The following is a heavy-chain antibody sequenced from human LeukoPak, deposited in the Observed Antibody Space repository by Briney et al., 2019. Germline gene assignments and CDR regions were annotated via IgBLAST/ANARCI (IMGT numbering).Heavy chain of an antibody. J-gene: IGHJ6*02. Sequence: SETLSLTCTVSGGSISSSTYYWGWIRQPPGKGLEWIGEINHSGRTNYNPSLKSRVTISVDTSKNQFSLKLSSVTAADTAVYYCARGDIVVVPAAIRYIEYYYYGMDVWGQGTTVTVSS. CDR2: INHSGRT. V-gene: IGHV4-39*07. D-gene: IGHD2-2*01. CDR3: ARGDIVVVPAAIRYIEYYYYGMDV. CDR1: GGSISSSTYY.